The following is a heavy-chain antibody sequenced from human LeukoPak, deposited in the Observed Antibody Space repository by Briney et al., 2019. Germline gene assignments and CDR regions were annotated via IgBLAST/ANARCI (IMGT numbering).Heavy chain of an antibody. D-gene: IGHD3-22*01. CDR1: GGSISSSSYY. V-gene: IGHV4-39*07. CDR3: ARDQDYYDSSGYGS. CDR2: IYYSGST. Sequence: SETLSLTCTVSGGSISSSSYYWGWIRQPPGKGLEWIGSIYYSGSTYYNPSLKSRVTISVDTSKNQFSLKLSSVTAADTAVYYCARDQDYYDSSGYGSWGQGILVTVSS. J-gene: IGHJ5*02.